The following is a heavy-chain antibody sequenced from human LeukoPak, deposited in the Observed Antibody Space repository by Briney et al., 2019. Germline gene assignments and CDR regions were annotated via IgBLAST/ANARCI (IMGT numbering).Heavy chain of an antibody. CDR3: ARRPRITMIVVD. CDR2: IYHSGTT. CDR1: GYSISGGYY. V-gene: IGHV4-38-2*01. D-gene: IGHD3-22*01. Sequence: SETLSLTCAVSGYSISGGYYWGWIRQPPGKGLEWIGSIYHSGTTYYNPSLKSRVTISVDTSKNQFSLKLSSVTAADTAVYYCARRPRITMIVVDWGQGTLVTVSS. J-gene: IGHJ4*02.